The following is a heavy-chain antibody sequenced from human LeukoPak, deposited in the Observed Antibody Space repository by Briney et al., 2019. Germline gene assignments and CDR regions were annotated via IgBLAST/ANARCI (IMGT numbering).Heavy chain of an antibody. J-gene: IGHJ4*02. CDR3: ARGSCSSGYYCPQYFDY. Sequence: GGSLRLSCAASGFTFSSYAMTWVRQAPGKGLEWVSAISGSGGRTYYADSVKGRFTISRDNSKNTLYLQMNSLRAEDTAVYYCARGSCSSGYYCPQYFDYWGQGTLVTVSS. CDR2: ISGSGGRT. V-gene: IGHV3-23*01. CDR1: GFTFSSYA. D-gene: IGHD3-22*01.